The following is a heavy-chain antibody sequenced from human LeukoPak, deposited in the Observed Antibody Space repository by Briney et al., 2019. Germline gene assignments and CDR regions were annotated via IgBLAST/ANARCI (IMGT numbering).Heavy chain of an antibody. CDR2: IYHSGST. CDR3: ARLTMVRGVIMGSFDY. CDR1: GGSIRSGGYS. J-gene: IGHJ4*02. V-gene: IGHV4-30-2*01. D-gene: IGHD3-10*01. Sequence: SETLSLTCTVSGGSIRSGGYSWSWIRQPPGKGLEWIGYIYHSGSTYYNPSLKSRVTISVDRSKNQFSLKLSSVTAADTAVYYCARLTMVRGVIMGSFDYWGQGTLVTVSS.